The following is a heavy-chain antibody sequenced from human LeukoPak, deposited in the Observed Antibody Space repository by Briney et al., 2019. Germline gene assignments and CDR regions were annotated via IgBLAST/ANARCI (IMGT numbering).Heavy chain of an antibody. D-gene: IGHD5-24*01. CDR1: GFTFDSYG. CDR3: ARDRRRDAYKPDAFDI. J-gene: IGHJ3*02. CDR2: IWYDGSNE. V-gene: IGHV3-33*01. Sequence: PGRSLILSCAASGFTFDSYGMHWVRQAPGKGLEWVAIIWYDGSNEYYADSVKGRFTISRHNAKNTLYLQMSSLRAEDTAVYYCARDRRRDAYKPDAFDIWGQGTMVTVSS.